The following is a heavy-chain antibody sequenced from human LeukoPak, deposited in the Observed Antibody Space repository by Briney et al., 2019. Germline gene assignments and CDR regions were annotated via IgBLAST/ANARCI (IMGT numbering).Heavy chain of an antibody. Sequence: SQTLSLTCAISGDSVSSNSVTWNWIRQSPSRGLEWLGRTYYRSTWYNDYAVSVRGRITVNPDTSKNQFSLHLNSVTPEDTTVYYCAGRLTQYDCFDPWGQGILVTVSS. V-gene: IGHV6-1*01. J-gene: IGHJ5*02. D-gene: IGHD2-2*01. CDR1: GDSVSSNSVT. CDR2: TYYRSTWYN. CDR3: AGRLTQYDCFDP.